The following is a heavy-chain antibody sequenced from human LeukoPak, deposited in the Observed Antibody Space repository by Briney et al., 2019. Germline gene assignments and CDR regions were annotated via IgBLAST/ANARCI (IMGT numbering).Heavy chain of an antibody. D-gene: IGHD1-26*01. CDR1: GGSISGYY. CDR3: ARALVGATWVWFDP. CDR2: IYYSGST. V-gene: IGHV4-59*01. Sequence: SETLSLTCTVSGGSISGYYWSWFRQPPGKGLERIGYIYYSGSTNYNPSLRSRVTMSVDTSKSQFSLKLSSVTAADTAVYYCARALVGATWVWFDPWGQGTLVTVSS. J-gene: IGHJ5*02.